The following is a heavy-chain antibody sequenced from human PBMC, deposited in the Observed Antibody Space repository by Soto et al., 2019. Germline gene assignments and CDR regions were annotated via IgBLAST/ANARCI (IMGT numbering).Heavy chain of an antibody. CDR2: IDPSDSYT. V-gene: IGHV5-10-1*01. Sequence: GESLKISCKGSGYSFTSYWISWVRQMPGKGLEWMGRIDPSDSYTNYSPSLQGHVTISADKSISTAYLQWSSLKASDTAMYYCAILNYDFWSGSTYGMDVWGQGTTVTVSS. D-gene: IGHD3-3*01. CDR3: AILNYDFWSGSTYGMDV. J-gene: IGHJ6*02. CDR1: GYSFTSYW.